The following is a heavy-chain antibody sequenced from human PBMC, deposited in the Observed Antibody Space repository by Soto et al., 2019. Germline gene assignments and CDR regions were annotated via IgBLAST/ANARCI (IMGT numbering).Heavy chain of an antibody. D-gene: IGHD1-26*01. CDR3: VRQGIDYLHGLVDV. Sequence: QVHVQQSGPGLVKPSETLSLSCTVSSGPSSSHNWGWIRQPPGRGLEWIGYVYYTGGTSYNPSLKSRVPLSADTSTNHISLTLSSVPAADTAVYYCVRQGIDYLHGLVDVWGQGTTVSVSS. CDR2: VYYTGGT. J-gene: IGHJ6*02. V-gene: IGHV4-59*08. CDR1: SGPSSSHN.